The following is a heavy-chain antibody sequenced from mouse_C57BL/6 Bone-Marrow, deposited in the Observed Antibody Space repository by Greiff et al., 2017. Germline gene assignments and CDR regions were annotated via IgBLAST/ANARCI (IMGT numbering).Heavy chain of an antibody. CDR2: IWRGGST. CDR3: ATSYYGSRYYAMDY. CDR1: GFSLTSYG. V-gene: IGHV2-5*01. D-gene: IGHD1-1*01. J-gene: IGHJ4*01. Sequence: QVQLQQSGPGLVQPSQSLSITCTVSGFSLTSYGVHWVRQSPGKGLEWLGVIWRGGSTDYNAAFVSRLSITKDNSKGQVFFKMNSLQADATSIYYCATSYYGSRYYAMDYWGQGTSVTVSS.